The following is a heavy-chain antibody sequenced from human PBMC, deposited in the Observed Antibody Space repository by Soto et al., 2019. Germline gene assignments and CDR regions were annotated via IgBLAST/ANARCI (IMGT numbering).Heavy chain of an antibody. V-gene: IGHV1-2*04. D-gene: IGHD6-13*01. CDR2: INPKSGGT. CDR3: ARGGIAAAGTFDY. Sequence: QVQLVQSGAEVKKPGASVKVSCKASGYTFTGYYMHWVRQAPGQGLEWMGWINPKSGGTNYAQKFQGWVTMTSDTSIITAYMELSRLRSDATAVYYCARGGIAAAGTFDYWSQGTLVTVSS. J-gene: IGHJ4*02. CDR1: GYTFTGYY.